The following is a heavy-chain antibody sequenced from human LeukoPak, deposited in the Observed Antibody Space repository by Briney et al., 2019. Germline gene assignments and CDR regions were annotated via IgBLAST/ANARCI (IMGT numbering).Heavy chain of an antibody. CDR3: EKKVWLGGGRGGAFDI. CDR2: ISVAGGTT. D-gene: IGHD3-10*01. J-gene: IGHJ3*02. V-gene: IGHV3-23*01. Sequence: GGSLRLSCAASGFTFNNYAMSWVRQAPGKGLEWVSAISVAGGTTYYADSVKGRFTISRDNSKNTLFMQMNSLRVEDTAVYYCEKKVWLGGGRGGAFDIWGQGTMVTVSS. CDR1: GFTFNNYA.